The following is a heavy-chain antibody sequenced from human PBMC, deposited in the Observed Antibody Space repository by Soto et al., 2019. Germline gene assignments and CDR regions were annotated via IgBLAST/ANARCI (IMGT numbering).Heavy chain of an antibody. CDR1: GGSFSGYY. Sequence: QVQLQQWGAGLLKPSETLSLTCTVYGGSFSGYYWSWIRQPPGKGLDWIGEINHSGSTTYNPSLKSRVTISVDTSKNQFSLKLSSVTAADTAVYYCARGATTVEHYYYYGMDVWGQGTTVTVSS. D-gene: IGHD4-17*01. V-gene: IGHV4-34*01. J-gene: IGHJ6*02. CDR3: ARGATTVEHYYYYGMDV. CDR2: INHSGST.